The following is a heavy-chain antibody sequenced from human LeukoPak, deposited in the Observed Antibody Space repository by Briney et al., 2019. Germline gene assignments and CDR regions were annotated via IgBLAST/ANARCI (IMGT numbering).Heavy chain of an antibody. CDR2: INTNTGNP. D-gene: IGHD3-22*01. CDR1: GYTFTSYA. CDR3: ARGLIGIPFASYY. V-gene: IGHV7-4-1*04. J-gene: IGHJ4*02. Sequence: ASVKVSCKASGYTFTSYAMNWVRQAPGQGLEWIGWINTNTGNPTYAQGFTGRFVFSLDTSVSMAYLQISSLKAEDTAVYYCARGLIGIPFASYYWGQGTLVTVSS.